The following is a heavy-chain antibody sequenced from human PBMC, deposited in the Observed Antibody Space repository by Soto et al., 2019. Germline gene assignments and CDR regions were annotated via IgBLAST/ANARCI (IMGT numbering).Heavy chain of an antibody. CDR3: ARALPLDYYDSSGYDY. V-gene: IGHV4-30-4*01. CDR2: IYYSGST. D-gene: IGHD3-22*01. Sequence: QVQLQESGPGLVKPSQTLSLTCTVSGGSISSGGYYWSWIRQPPGNGLEWIGYIYYSGSTYYNPSLKSRVTISVDTSKNQFALKLNSVTAAVTAVYYCARALPLDYYDSSGYDYWGQGTLVTVSS. CDR1: GGSISSGGYY. J-gene: IGHJ4*02.